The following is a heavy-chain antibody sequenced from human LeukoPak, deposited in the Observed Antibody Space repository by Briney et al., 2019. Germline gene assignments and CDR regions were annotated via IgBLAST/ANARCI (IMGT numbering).Heavy chain of an antibody. D-gene: IGHD3-22*01. Sequence: SETLSLTCAVSGGSISSSNWWSWVRQPPGKGLEWIGEIYHSGSTNYNPSLKSRVTISVDKSKNQFSLKLSSVTAADTAVYYCARSHYDSSVWEYFQHWGQGTLVTVSS. CDR2: IYHSGST. CDR1: GGSISSSNW. V-gene: IGHV4-4*02. CDR3: ARSHYDSSVWEYFQH. J-gene: IGHJ1*01.